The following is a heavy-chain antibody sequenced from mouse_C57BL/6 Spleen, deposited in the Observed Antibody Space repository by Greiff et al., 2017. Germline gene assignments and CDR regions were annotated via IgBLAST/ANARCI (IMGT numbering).Heavy chain of an antibody. Sequence: VKLVESGAELVRPGASVTLSCKASGYTFTDYEMHWVKQTPVHGLEWIGAIDPETGGTAYNQKFKGKAILTADKSSSTAYMELRSLTSEDSAVYYCTNYYGSSSPYYAMDYWGQGTSVTVSS. CDR1: GYTFTDYE. V-gene: IGHV1-15*01. D-gene: IGHD1-1*01. J-gene: IGHJ4*01. CDR3: TNYYGSSSPYYAMDY. CDR2: IDPETGGT.